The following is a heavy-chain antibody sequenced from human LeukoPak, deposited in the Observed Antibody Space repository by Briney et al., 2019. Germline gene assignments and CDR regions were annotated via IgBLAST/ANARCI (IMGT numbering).Heavy chain of an antibody. CDR1: GFTFSTYA. J-gene: IGHJ3*02. CDR3: ARGIQPPKYYGSGSDTFDI. V-gene: IGHV3-30*04. CDR2: VSKDGNTK. Sequence: GGSLRFSCVASGFTFSTYAIHWVRQAPGKGLEWVAVVSKDGNTKYYADSVKGRFTISRDNSKNTLYLQMNSLRAEDTSVYYCARGIQPPKYYGSGSDTFDIWGQGTMVTVSS. D-gene: IGHD3-10*01.